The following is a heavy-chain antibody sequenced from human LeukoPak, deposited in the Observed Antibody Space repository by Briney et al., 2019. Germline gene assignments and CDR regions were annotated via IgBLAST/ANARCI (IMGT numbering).Heavy chain of an antibody. CDR1: GGSISSGDYY. J-gene: IGHJ4*02. CDR2: IYYSGST. D-gene: IGHD3-22*01. CDR3: ARGQYYYDSSGYYTSDMYYFDY. Sequence: ASQTLSLTCTVSGGSISSGDYYWSWIRQPPGKGLEWIVYIYYSGSTYYNPSLKSRVTISVDTSKNQFSLKLSSVTAADTAVYYCARGQYYYDSSGYYTSDMYYFDYWGQGTLVTVSS. V-gene: IGHV4-30-4*01.